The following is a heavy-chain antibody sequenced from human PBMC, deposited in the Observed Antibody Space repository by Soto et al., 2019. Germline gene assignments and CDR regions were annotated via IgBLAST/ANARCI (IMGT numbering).Heavy chain of an antibody. CDR1: GFTFSGSA. Sequence: EVQLVESGGGLVQPGGSLKLSCAASGFTFSGSAMHWVRQASGKGLEWVGRIRSKANSDAIAYAASVKGRFTISRDDSKNTAYLQMNSLKTEDTAVYYCVRYCSGGSCPDAFDIWGQGTMFTVSS. J-gene: IGHJ3*02. V-gene: IGHV3-73*02. CDR3: VRYCSGGSCPDAFDI. CDR2: IRSKANSDAI. D-gene: IGHD2-15*01.